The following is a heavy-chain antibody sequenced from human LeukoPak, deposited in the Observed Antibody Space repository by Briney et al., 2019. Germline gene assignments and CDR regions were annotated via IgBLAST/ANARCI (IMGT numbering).Heavy chain of an antibody. Sequence: GGSLRLSCAASGFTVSSNYMSWVRQAPGKGLEWASVIYSGGSTYYADSVKGRFTISRDNSKNTLYLQMNSLRAEDTAVYYCASPLSGSDAFDIWGQGTMVTVSS. CDR3: ASPLSGSDAFDI. D-gene: IGHD6-19*01. J-gene: IGHJ3*02. V-gene: IGHV3-53*01. CDR2: IYSGGST. CDR1: GFTVSSNY.